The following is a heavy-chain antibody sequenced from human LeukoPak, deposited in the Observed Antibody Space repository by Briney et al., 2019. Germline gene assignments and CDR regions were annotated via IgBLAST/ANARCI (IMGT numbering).Heavy chain of an antibody. D-gene: IGHD2-21*02. Sequence: SETLSLTCTVSGGSISSYYWSLIRQPPGKGLEWIGYIYYSGSTNYNPSLKSRVTISVDTSKNQFSLKLSSVTAADTAVYYCARFQTASMSGFDYWGQGTLVTVSS. J-gene: IGHJ4*02. V-gene: IGHV4-59*01. CDR1: GGSISSYY. CDR2: IYYSGST. CDR3: ARFQTASMSGFDY.